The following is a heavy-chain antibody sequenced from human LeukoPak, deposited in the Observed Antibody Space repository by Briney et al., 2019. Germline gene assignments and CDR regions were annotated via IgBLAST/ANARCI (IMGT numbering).Heavy chain of an antibody. CDR1: GGSIDITNY. V-gene: IGHV4-4*02. CDR2: ISHDGTI. D-gene: IGHD2/OR15-2a*01. CDR3: TRENRPFCPFAF. Sequence: PSETLSLTCGVSGGSIDITNYWSWVRQAPEKGLEWIGEISHDGTINYNPSLRSRVAMSLDRANNQFSLSLTSVTAADTAVYYCTRENRPFCPFAFWGQGVLVTVSS. J-gene: IGHJ4*02.